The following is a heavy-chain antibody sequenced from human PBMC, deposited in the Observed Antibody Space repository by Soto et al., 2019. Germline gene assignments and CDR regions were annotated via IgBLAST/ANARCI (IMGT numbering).Heavy chain of an antibody. J-gene: IGHJ4*02. CDR2: ISYDGRQS. Sequence: PGGSLRLSCAASGFTFTAFAVHWVRQAPGKGLEWVGVISYDGRQSRYADSVKGRLTLSRDDSKNTVFLQMNSLTTEDTAIYYCAKGRYFDSYYFDYWGQGTRVTVSS. D-gene: IGHD3-9*01. CDR1: GFTFTAFA. CDR3: AKGRYFDSYYFDY. V-gene: IGHV3-30*04.